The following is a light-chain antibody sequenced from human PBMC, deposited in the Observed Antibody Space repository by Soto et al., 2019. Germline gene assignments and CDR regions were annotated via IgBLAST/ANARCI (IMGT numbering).Light chain of an antibody. J-gene: IGLJ2*01. CDR2: DVS. V-gene: IGLV2-14*01. CDR3: SSYTSSSTPVV. CDR1: SSDVGGYNY. Sequence: QSVLTQPASVSGSPGQSITISCTGTSSDVGGYNYVSWYQQHPYKATKLMIYDVSNRPSGVSKRFSGSKSGNTASLTISGLQADDEADYYCSSYTSSSTPVVFGGGTKLTVL.